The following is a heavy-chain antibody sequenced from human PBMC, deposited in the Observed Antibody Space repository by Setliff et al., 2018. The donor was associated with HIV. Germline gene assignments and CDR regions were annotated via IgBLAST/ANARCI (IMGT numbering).Heavy chain of an antibody. CDR1: GFAFSMYS. V-gene: IGHV3-48*01. CDR2: ISSISSPT. D-gene: IGHD3-22*01. J-gene: IGHJ4*02. CDR3: ARGPRDYDSSGYTS. Sequence: LSLSCAASGFAFSMYSMNWVRQAPGKGLEWISYISSISSPTYYADFVRGRFIISRDNSENTLYLQMNSLRADDTALYYCARGPRDYDSSGYTSWGQGTLVTVSS.